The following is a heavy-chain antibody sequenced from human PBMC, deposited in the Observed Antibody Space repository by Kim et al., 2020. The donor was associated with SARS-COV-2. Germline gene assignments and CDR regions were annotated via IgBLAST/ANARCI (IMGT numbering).Heavy chain of an antibody. CDR2: ISGSARGT. CDR3: AKDLRAYYYGSGDF. J-gene: IGHJ4*02. Sequence: GGSLRLSCAASGFSFTTYTMSWVRQAPGKGLEWVSTISGSARGTYYVDSVKGRFTISRDNSKNTLYLQMNSLRAEDTAIYYCAKDLRAYYYGSGDFWGQGTLVTVSS. D-gene: IGHD3-10*01. CDR1: GFSFTTYT. V-gene: IGHV3-23*01.